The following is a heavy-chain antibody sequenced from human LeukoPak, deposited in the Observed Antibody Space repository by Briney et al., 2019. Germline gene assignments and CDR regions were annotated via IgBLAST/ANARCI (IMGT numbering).Heavy chain of an antibody. J-gene: IGHJ4*02. CDR2: IKEDGSEK. D-gene: IGHD3-9*01. Sequence: GGSLRLSCAASGFTFSRSWMHWVRQAPGKGLEWVASIKEDGSEKYYVDSVKGRFTISRDNAKNSLYLQMNSLRAEDTAVYYCARNYDVLTGYPYYFDHWGQGILVTVSS. CDR1: GFTFSRSW. V-gene: IGHV3-7*01. CDR3: ARNYDVLTGYPYYFDH.